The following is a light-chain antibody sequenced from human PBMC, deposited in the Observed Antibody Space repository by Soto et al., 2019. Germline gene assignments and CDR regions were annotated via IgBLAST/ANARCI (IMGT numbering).Light chain of an antibody. Sequence: QSVLTQPPSVSGAPGQRVTISCTGNNSNLGAGYDVHWYQQLPGAAPKLVIFGNRNRPSGVPERFSGSKSGTSASLAITGLQAEDEADYYCCSYAGTYTFVFGGGTKLTVL. J-gene: IGLJ2*01. V-gene: IGLV1-40*01. CDR3: CSYAGTYTFV. CDR1: NSNLGAGYD. CDR2: GNR.